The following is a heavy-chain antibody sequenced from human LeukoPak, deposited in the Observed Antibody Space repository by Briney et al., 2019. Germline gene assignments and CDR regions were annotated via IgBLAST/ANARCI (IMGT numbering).Heavy chain of an antibody. CDR3: TRLRYSGDEALYYFDY. J-gene: IGHJ4*02. Sequence: GGSLRLSCAASGFTFSGSAMHWVRQASGKGLEWVGRIRSKANSYATACAASVKGRFTISRDDSKNTAYLQMNSLKTEDTAVYYCTRLRYSGDEALYYFDYWGQGTLVIVSS. CDR2: IRSKANSYAT. D-gene: IGHD5-12*01. V-gene: IGHV3-73*01. CDR1: GFTFSGSA.